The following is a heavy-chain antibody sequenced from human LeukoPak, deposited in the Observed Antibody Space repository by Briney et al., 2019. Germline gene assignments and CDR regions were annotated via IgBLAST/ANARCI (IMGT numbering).Heavy chain of an antibody. J-gene: IGHJ4*02. CDR2: INQDGSDK. CDR1: GFTFSTFW. D-gene: IGHD2-15*01. Sequence: GGSLRLSCAASGFTFSTFWMHWVRQAPGKGLEWVANINQDGSDKKYVDSVKGRFTISRDNAKDSLYLQMNILRAEDTAVYYCVTDQGRAATVWGQGTLVTVST. V-gene: IGHV3-7*01. CDR3: VTDQGRAATV.